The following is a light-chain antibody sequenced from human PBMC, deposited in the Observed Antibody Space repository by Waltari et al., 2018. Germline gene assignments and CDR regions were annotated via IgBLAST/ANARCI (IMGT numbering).Light chain of an antibody. CDR2: GKN. CDR3: NTRDMSGDVV. Sequence: SSELSQDPAVSVALGQTVRITCQGDSIRTYYVRWSRQKPGQSPVLHIYGKNNRPSGIPDRFSASSSGNTASLTITGARAEDEADYYCNTRDMSGDVVFGGGTKLTVL. CDR1: SIRTYY. V-gene: IGLV3-19*01. J-gene: IGLJ2*01.